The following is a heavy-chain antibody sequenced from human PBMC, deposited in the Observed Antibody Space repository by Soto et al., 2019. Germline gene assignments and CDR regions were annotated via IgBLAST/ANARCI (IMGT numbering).Heavy chain of an antibody. V-gene: IGHV4-31*03. CDR3: ARWARFDGKQHFDY. CDR1: GGSISSGGYY. CDR2: IYYSGST. J-gene: IGHJ4*02. D-gene: IGHD1-1*01. Sequence: QVQLQESGPGLVKPSQTLSLTCTVSGGSISSGGYYWSWIRQHPGKGLEWIGYIYYSGSTYYNPSLQSRVTISVDTSKNQFSLKLSSVTAADTAVYYCARWARFDGKQHFDYWGQGTLVTVSS.